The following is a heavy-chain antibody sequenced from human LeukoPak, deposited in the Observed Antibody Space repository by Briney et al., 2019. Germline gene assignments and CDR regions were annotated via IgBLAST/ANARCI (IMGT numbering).Heavy chain of an antibody. J-gene: IGHJ4*02. V-gene: IGHV1-2*06. CDR2: INPNSGGT. CDR3: ARSIPPYYDILTGYGPLY. D-gene: IGHD3-9*01. CDR1: GYTFTGYY. Sequence: ASVKVSCKASGYTFTGYYMHWVRQAPGQGLEWMGRINPNSGGTNYAQRFQGRVTMTRDTSISTAYMELSRLRSDDTAVYYCARSIPPYYDILTGYGPLYWGQGTLVTVSS.